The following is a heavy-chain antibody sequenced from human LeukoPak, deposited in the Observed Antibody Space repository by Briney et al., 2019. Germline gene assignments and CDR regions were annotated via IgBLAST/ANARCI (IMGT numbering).Heavy chain of an antibody. D-gene: IGHD2-2*02. CDR1: GGSISSYY. CDR3: ARTLGDCSSTSCYTSPYFDY. J-gene: IGHJ4*02. V-gene: IGHV4-4*07. Sequence: KSPETLSLTCTVSGGSISSYYWSWIRQPAGKGLEWIGRIYTSGSTNYNPSLKSRVTMSVDTSKNQFSLKLSSVTAADTAVYYCARTLGDCSSTSCYTSPYFDYWGQGTLVTVSS. CDR2: IYTSGST.